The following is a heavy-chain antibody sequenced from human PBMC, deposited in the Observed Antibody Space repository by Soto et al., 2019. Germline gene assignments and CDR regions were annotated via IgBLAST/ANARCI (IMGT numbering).Heavy chain of an antibody. CDR3: ASNVITIVRGHYPR. J-gene: IGHJ4*02. V-gene: IGHV4-30-4*01. D-gene: IGHD3-10*01. Sequence: SETLSLTCTVSGGSISSGDYYWSWIRQPPGKGLEWIGYIYYIGSTYYNPSLKSRVTISVDTSKNQFSLKLSSVTAADTAVYYWASNVITIVRGHYPRWGQGTLVTVCS. CDR1: GGSISSGDYY. CDR2: IYYIGST.